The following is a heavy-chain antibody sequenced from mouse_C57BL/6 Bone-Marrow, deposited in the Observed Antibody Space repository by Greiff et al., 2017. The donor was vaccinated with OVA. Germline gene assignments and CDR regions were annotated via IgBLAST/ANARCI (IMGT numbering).Heavy chain of an antibody. CDR3: TSTDWSMDY. J-gene: IGHJ4*01. CDR1: GYTFTDYE. CDR2: IDPETGGT. Sequence: VKLMESGAELVRPGASVTLSCKASGYTFTDYEMHWVKQTPVHGLEWIGAIDPETGGTAYNQKFKGKAILTADKSSSTAYMELRSLTSEDSAVYYCTSTDWSMDYWGQGTSVTVSS. V-gene: IGHV1-15*01.